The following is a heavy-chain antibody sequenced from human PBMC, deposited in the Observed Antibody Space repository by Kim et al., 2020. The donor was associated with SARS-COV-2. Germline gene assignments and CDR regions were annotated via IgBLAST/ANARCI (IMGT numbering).Heavy chain of an antibody. V-gene: IGHV3-13*01. J-gene: IGHJ3*02. D-gene: IGHD6-13*01. CDR3: ARELAAAGNAFDI. Sequence: PGSVKGRFTISRENAKNSLYLQMNSLRAGDTAVYYCARELAAAGNAFDIWGQGTMVTVSS.